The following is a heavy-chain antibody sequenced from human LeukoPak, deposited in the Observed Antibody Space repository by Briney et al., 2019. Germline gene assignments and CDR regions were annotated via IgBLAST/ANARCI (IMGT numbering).Heavy chain of an antibody. CDR3: ATCGGDCYYPAY. CDR2: IYNSGST. J-gene: IGHJ4*02. Sequence: SETLSLTCTVSGGSISPSYWSWIRQSPGKGLEWIGYIYNSGSTNYNPSLKSQVTISVDRSKNQFSLKLTSVTAADTAVYYCATCGGDCYYPAYWGQGTLVTVSS. D-gene: IGHD2-21*02. CDR1: GGSISPSY. V-gene: IGHV4-59*08.